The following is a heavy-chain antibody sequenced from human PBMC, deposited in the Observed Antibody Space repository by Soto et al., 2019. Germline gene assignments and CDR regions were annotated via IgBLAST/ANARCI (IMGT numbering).Heavy chain of an antibody. CDR3: ARDRAGVGYNIDV. D-gene: IGHD5-12*01. Sequence: QVQLVESGGGVVQPGRSLRLSCAASGFTFRSYGMHWVRQAPGKGLEWVAVIWNDGSERYYADSVKGRFTISRDNSKKTLDLQMNSLRAEDTAVYYCARDRAGVGYNIDVWGQGTTFTVSS. CDR1: GFTFRSYG. J-gene: IGHJ6*02. V-gene: IGHV3-33*01. CDR2: IWNDGSER.